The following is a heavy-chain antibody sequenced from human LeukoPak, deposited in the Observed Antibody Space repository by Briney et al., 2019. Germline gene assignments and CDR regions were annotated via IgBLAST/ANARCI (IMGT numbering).Heavy chain of an antibody. J-gene: IGHJ3*02. CDR2: INSNSGGT. V-gene: IGHV1-2*04. D-gene: IGHD6-19*01. Sequence: ASVKVSCKASGYTFTGYYMHWVRQAPGQGLEWMGWINSNSGGTNYAQKFQGWVTMTRDTSISTAYMELSRLRSDDTAVYYCARERVAGTGDAFDIWGQGTMVTVSS. CDR3: ARERVAGTGDAFDI. CDR1: GYTFTGYY.